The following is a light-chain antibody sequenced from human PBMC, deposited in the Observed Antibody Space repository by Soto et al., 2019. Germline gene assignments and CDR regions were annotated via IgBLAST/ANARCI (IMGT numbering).Light chain of an antibody. CDR1: QSVTSNY. J-gene: IGKJ5*01. V-gene: IGKV3-20*01. CDR3: QQYGSSSPTT. CDR2: GAS. Sequence: EIVLTQSPGTLSLSPGEGATLSCRASQSVTSNYLAWYQQRPGQAPRLLIYGASSRATGIPDRFSGGGSGTDFTLTISRLEPEDFGVYYCQQYGSSSPTTFGQGTRLEIE.